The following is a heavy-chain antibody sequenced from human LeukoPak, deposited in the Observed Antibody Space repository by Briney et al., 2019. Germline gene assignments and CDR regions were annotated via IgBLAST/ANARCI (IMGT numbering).Heavy chain of an antibody. Sequence: ASVKVSCKASGGTFSSYAISWVRQAPGQGLEWMGIINPSGGSTSYAQKFQGRVTMTRDMSTSTVYMELSSLRSEDTAVYYCARDGGDDFWSGYLYYFDYWGQGTLVTVSS. J-gene: IGHJ4*02. CDR1: GGTFSSYA. CDR2: INPSGGST. V-gene: IGHV1-46*01. D-gene: IGHD3-3*01. CDR3: ARDGGDDFWSGYLYYFDY.